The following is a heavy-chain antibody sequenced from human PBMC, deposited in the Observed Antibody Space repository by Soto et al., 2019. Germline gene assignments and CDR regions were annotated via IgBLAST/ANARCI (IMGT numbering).Heavy chain of an antibody. J-gene: IGHJ4*02. D-gene: IGHD6-6*01. CDR2: INHSGST. V-gene: IGHV4-34*01. CDR3: ARERGRSSDY. Sequence: SETLSLTCAVYGGSFSGYYWSWIRQPPGKGLEWIGEINHSGSTNYNPSLKSRVTISVDTSKNQFSLKLSSVIAADTAVYYCARERGRSSDYWGQGTLVTVS. CDR1: GGSFSGYY.